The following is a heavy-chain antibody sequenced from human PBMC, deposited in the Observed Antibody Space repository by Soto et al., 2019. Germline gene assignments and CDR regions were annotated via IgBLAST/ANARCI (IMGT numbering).Heavy chain of an antibody. CDR1: GFTFSSYG. J-gene: IGHJ4*02. D-gene: IGHD1-26*01. Sequence: QVQLVESGGGVVQPGRSLRLSCAASGFTFSSYGMHWVRQAPGKGLEWVAVISYDGSNEYYADSVKGRFTISRDNSKNTLDLQMNSLRAEDTAVYHCAKDAGGSAYFDYWGQGTLVTVSS. CDR2: ISYDGSNE. CDR3: AKDAGGSAYFDY. V-gene: IGHV3-30*18.